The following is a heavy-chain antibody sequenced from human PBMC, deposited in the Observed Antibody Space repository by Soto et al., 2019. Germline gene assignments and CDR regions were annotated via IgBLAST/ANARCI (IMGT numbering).Heavy chain of an antibody. CDR1: GGSISSGDYY. Sequence: PSETLSLTCTVSGGSISSGDYYWSWIRQPPGKGLEWIGYIYYSGSTYYNPSLKSRVTISVDTSKNQFSLKLSSVTAADTAVYYCARSRGDGYNPYIDYWGQGTLVTVSS. V-gene: IGHV4-30-4*01. J-gene: IGHJ4*02. D-gene: IGHD5-12*01. CDR3: ARSRGDGYNPYIDY. CDR2: IYYSGST.